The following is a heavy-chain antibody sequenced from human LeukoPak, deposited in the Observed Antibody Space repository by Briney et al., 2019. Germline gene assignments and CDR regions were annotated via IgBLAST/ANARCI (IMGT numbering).Heavy chain of an antibody. V-gene: IGHV3-23*01. CDR1: GFTFSSYA. CDR3: AKSNGYGLVDI. CDR2: ISGSSGSGGST. Sequence: GGSLRLSCAASGFTFSSYAMSWVRQAPGKGLEWVSNISGSSGSGGSTYYADSVKGRFTISRDNSKNTLYLQMNSLRAEDTAVYYCAKSNGYGLVDIWGQGTMVTVSS. D-gene: IGHD3-10*01. J-gene: IGHJ3*02.